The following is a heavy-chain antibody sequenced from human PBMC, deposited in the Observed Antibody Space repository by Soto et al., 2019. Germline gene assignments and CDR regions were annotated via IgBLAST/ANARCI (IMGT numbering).Heavy chain of an antibody. V-gene: IGHV3-9*01. Sequence: EVQLVESGGGLVQPGRSLRLSCAASGFTFDDYAMHWVRQAPGKGLEWVSGISWNSGSIGYADSVKGRFTISRDNAKNSLYLQMNSLRAEDTALYYCAKEIAVATGNGLGYWGLGTLVTVSS. CDR2: ISWNSGSI. CDR1: GFTFDDYA. J-gene: IGHJ4*02. D-gene: IGHD6-19*01. CDR3: AKEIAVATGNGLGY.